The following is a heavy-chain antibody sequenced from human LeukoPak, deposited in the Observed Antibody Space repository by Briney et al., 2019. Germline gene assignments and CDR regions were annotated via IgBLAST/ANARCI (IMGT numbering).Heavy chain of an antibody. Sequence: GGSLRLSCAASGFTFSSYEMNWVRQAPGKGLEWVSYISSSGSTIYYADSVKGRFTISRDNAKNSLYLQMNSLRAEDTAVYYCAREHSRGSYPVEDAFDIWGQGTMVTVSS. J-gene: IGHJ3*02. D-gene: IGHD1-26*01. CDR1: GFTFSSYE. V-gene: IGHV3-48*03. CDR3: AREHSRGSYPVEDAFDI. CDR2: ISSSGSTI.